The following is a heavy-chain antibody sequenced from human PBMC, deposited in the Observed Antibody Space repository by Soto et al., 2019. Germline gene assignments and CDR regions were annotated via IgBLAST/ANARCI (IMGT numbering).Heavy chain of an antibody. J-gene: IGHJ4*02. V-gene: IGHV3-33*01. CDR2: IWYDGSNK. Sequence: QVQLVESGGGVVQPGRSLRLSCAASGFTFSSYGMQWVRQAPGKGLEWVAVIWYDGSNKYYADSVKGRFTISRDNSKNTLYLQMNSLRAEDTAVYYCARDRGVGATYFDYWGQGTLVTVSS. CDR1: GFTFSSYG. CDR3: ARDRGVGATYFDY. D-gene: IGHD1-26*01.